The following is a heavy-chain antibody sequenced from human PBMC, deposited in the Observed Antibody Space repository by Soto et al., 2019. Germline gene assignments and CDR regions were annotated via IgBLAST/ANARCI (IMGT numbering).Heavy chain of an antibody. CDR2: INADGTTT. V-gene: IGHV3-74*01. D-gene: IGHD6-13*01. J-gene: IGHJ4*02. Sequence: EVQLVESGGALVQPGGSLRLSCAASGLTFSTHWLQWVRQTPGKGLVWVSRINADGTTTDYADSVKGLFTISRDNAKNTVYLQQNSLRAEDTAVYYCGSRHSTISYCLAYWGEGTLVSVAS. CDR1: GLTFSTHW. CDR3: GSRHSTISYCLAY.